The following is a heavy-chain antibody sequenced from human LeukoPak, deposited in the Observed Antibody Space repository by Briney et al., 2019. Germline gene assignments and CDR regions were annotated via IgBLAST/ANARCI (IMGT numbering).Heavy chain of an antibody. V-gene: IGHV4-4*07. D-gene: IGHD6-13*01. Sequence: PSETLSLTCTGSGGSISSYYWTWIRQAAGKGLEWIGRIYSSGSTNYNPSLKSRVTMSIDTSKNQFSLNLSSVTAADTAVYYCARQLAAAGKGGFDYWGQGTLVTVSS. J-gene: IGHJ4*02. CDR3: ARQLAAAGKGGFDY. CDR2: IYSSGST. CDR1: GGSISSYY.